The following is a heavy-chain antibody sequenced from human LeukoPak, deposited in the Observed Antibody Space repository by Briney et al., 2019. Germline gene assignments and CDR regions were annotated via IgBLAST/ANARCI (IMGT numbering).Heavy chain of an antibody. CDR1: GFTFSSYA. CDR2: ISGSGGST. V-gene: IGHV3-23*01. D-gene: IGHD5-24*01. CDR3: ARVEGGYNYAFDI. Sequence: GGSLRLSCAASGFTFSSYAMSWVRQAPGKGLEWVSAISGSGGSTYYADSVKGRFTISRDNSKNTLYLQMNSLRAEDTAVYYCARVEGGYNYAFDIWGQGTMVTVSS. J-gene: IGHJ3*02.